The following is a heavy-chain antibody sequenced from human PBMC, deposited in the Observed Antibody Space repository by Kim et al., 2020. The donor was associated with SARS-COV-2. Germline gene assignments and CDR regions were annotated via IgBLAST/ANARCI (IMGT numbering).Heavy chain of an antibody. CDR3: AGEQPLWLGGEQQLYNWFDP. V-gene: IGHV4-59*13. Sequence: SETLSLTCTVSGGSISSYYWSWIRQPPGKGLEWIGYIYYSGSTNYNPSLKSRVTISVDTSKNQFSLKLSSVTAADTAVYYCAGEQPLWLGGEQQLYNWFDPWGQGTLVTVSS. CDR2: IYYSGST. D-gene: IGHD3-10*01. J-gene: IGHJ5*02. CDR1: GGSISSYY.